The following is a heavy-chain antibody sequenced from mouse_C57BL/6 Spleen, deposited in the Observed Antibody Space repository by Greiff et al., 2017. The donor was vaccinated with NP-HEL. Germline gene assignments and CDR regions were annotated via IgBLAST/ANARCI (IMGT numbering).Heavy chain of an antibody. D-gene: IGHD1-1*01. CDR2: INPSNGGT. V-gene: IGHV1-53*01. CDR3: ARGGSLYVGWFAY. CDR1: GYTFTSYW. J-gene: IGHJ3*01. Sequence: QVQLQQPGTELVKPGASVKLSCKASGYTFTSYWVHWVKQRPGQGLEWIGNINPSNGGTNYNEKFKSKATLTVDKSSSTAYMQLSSLTSEDSAVYYCARGGSLYVGWFAYWGQGTLVTVSA.